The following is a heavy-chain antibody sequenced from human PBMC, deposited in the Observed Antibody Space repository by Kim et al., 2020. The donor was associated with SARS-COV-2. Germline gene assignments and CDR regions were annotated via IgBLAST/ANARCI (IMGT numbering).Heavy chain of an antibody. CDR3: ASDYIRLNSAGVGVDY. CDR1: GFTFSSYG. Sequence: GGSLRLSCAASGFTFSSYGMHWVRQAPGKGLEWVAVIWYDGSNKYYAASVKGRFTISRDNSKNTLYLQMNSRRAEDTAVYYCASDYIRLNSAGVGVDYWGQGTLVTVSS. CDR2: IWYDGSNK. V-gene: IGHV3-33*01. J-gene: IGHJ4*02. D-gene: IGHD2-21*01.